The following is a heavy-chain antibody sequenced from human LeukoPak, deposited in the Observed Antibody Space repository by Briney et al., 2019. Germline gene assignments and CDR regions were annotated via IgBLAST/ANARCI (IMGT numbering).Heavy chain of an antibody. D-gene: IGHD2-15*01. CDR2: INPDGSTI. J-gene: IGHJ4*02. CDR1: GFTFSTSL. V-gene: IGHV3-74*01. Sequence: GGSLRLSCVASGFTFSTSLMHWGRHGPGKGLVWVSRINPDGSTINYADSVEGRFTISRDNAKNTVHLQMYSLRAEDTAVYFCVEGLGGSSDYWGQGTLVTVSS. CDR3: VEGLGGSSDY.